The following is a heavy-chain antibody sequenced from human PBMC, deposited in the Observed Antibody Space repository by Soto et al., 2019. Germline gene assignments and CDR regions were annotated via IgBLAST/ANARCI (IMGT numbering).Heavy chain of an antibody. CDR1: GFTFSNAW. CDR2: IKSKTDGGTT. J-gene: IGHJ3*02. Sequence: GGSPRLSCAASGFTFSNAWMSWVRQAPGKGLEWVGRIKSKTDGGTTDYAAPVKGRFTISRDDSKNMLYLQMNSLKTEDTAVYYCTTPREFYDFWSGYTHDAFDSWGQGTMVTVSS. D-gene: IGHD3-3*01. V-gene: IGHV3-15*01. CDR3: TTPREFYDFWSGYTHDAFDS.